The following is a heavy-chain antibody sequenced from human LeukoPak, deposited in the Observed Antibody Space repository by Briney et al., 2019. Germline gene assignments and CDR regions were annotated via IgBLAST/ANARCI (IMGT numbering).Heavy chain of an antibody. J-gene: IGHJ4*02. V-gene: IGHV1-8*01. Sequence: ASVKVSCKASGYTFTSYDINWVRQATGQGLEWMGWMNPNSGNTGYAQKFQGRVIMTRNTSISTAYMELSSLRSEDTAVYYCARVSRRRVVTATYYFDYWGQGTLVTVSS. CDR3: ARVSRRRVVTATYYFDY. D-gene: IGHD2-21*02. CDR1: GYTFTSYD. CDR2: MNPNSGNT.